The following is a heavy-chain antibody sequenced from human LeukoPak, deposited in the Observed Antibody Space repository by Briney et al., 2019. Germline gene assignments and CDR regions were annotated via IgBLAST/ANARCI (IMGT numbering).Heavy chain of an antibody. Sequence: PSETLSLTCTVSGGSISSYYWSWIRQPPGKGLEWIGNIYYSGSTNYNPSLKSRVTISVDTSKNQFSLKLSSVTAADTAIYYCARDLGYSYGWVDAFDIWGQGTMVTVSS. D-gene: IGHD5-18*01. CDR3: ARDLGYSYGWVDAFDI. J-gene: IGHJ3*02. CDR1: GGSISSYY. V-gene: IGHV4-59*12. CDR2: IYYSGST.